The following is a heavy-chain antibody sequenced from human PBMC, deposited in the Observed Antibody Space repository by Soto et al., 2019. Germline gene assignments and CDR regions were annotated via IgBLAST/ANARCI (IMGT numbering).Heavy chain of an antibody. V-gene: IGHV1-18*01. CDR3: VREPGIWKGKYFQH. Sequence: ASVKVSCKASGYTFTSYGISWVRQAPGQGLEWMGWISAYNGNTNYAQKLQGRVTMTTDTSTSTAYMELRSLRSDDTAVYYCVREPGIWKGKYFQHWGQGTLVTVSS. D-gene: IGHD6-13*01. CDR1: GYTFTSYG. J-gene: IGHJ1*01. CDR2: ISAYNGNT.